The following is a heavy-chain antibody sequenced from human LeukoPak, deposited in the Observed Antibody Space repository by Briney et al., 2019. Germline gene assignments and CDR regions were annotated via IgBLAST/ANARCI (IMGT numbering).Heavy chain of an antibody. J-gene: IGHJ4*02. D-gene: IGHD2-8*01. V-gene: IGHV3-23*01. CDR2: ISGSGGST. CDR3: AKGLVYGTYYFDY. CDR1: GGSISSGDYY. Sequence: LSLTCTVSGGSISSGDYYWSWIRQPPGKGLEWVSAISGSGGSTYYADSVKGRFTISRDNSKNTLYLQMNSLRAEDTAVYYCAKGLVYGTYYFDYWGQGTLVTVSS.